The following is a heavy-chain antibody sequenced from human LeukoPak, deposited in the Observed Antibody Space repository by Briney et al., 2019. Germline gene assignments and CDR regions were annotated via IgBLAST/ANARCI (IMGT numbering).Heavy chain of an antibody. CDR3: AKGGDYSNLDY. D-gene: IGHD4-11*01. CDR2: IRYDGTNQ. CDR1: GFTFSSYW. V-gene: IGHV3-30*02. Sequence: GGSLRLSCAASGFTFSSYWMSWVRQAPGKGLEWVSFIRYDGTNQYYADSVKGRFTISRDDSKITLYLQMNSLRPEDTAVYYCAKGGDYSNLDYWGQGTLVTVSS. J-gene: IGHJ4*02.